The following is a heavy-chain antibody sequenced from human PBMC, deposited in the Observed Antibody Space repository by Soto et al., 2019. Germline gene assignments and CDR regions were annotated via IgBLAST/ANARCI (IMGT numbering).Heavy chain of an antibody. D-gene: IGHD3-22*01. J-gene: IGHJ3*02. CDR3: AILGYYESSGYYGAFDI. CDR1: GGTFSSYA. Sequence: SVKVSCKASGGTFSSYAISWVRQAPGQGLEWMGGIIPIFGTANYAQKFQGRVTITADESTSTAYMELSSLRSEDTAVYYCAILGYYESSGYYGAFDIWGQGTMVTVSS. V-gene: IGHV1-69*13. CDR2: IIPIFGTA.